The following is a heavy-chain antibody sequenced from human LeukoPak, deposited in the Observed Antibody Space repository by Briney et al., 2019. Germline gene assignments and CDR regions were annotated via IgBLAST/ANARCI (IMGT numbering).Heavy chain of an antibody. J-gene: IGHJ5*02. CDR2: ISGSGGST. D-gene: IGHD3-16*01. Sequence: PGGSLRLSCAASGFTFSSYAMSWVRQAPGKGLEWVSAISGSGGSTYYADSVKGRFTISRDNSKNTLYLQMNSLRAEDTAVYYCARGRGKLPATWFDPWGQGTLVTVSS. CDR3: ARGRGKLPATWFDP. V-gene: IGHV3-23*01. CDR1: GFTFSSYA.